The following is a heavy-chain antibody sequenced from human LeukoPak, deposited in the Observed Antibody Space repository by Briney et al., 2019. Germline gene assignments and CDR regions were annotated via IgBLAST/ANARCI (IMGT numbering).Heavy chain of an antibody. CDR1: GGSFSGYY. Sequence: PSETLSLTCAVYGGSFSGYYWSGIRQPPGKGREGIGEINLSGSTNYNPSLKSRVTISVDTSKNQFSLKLSSVTAADTAVYFCARVGYSYVINDWSRTGLGAYPTKYYYHMDVWGKGTTVTVSS. J-gene: IGHJ6*03. V-gene: IGHV4-34*01. CDR2: INLSGST. CDR3: ARVGYSYVINDWSRTGLGAYPTKYYYHMDV. D-gene: IGHD5-18*01.